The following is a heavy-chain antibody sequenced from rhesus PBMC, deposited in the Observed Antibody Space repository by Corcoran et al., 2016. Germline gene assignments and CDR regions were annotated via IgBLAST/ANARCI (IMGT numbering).Heavy chain of an antibody. J-gene: IGHJ4*01. V-gene: IGHV4-106*01. CDR1: GASISDTYR. CDR3: ARGGYSGSWNLGYFDY. CDR2: ISGSGWDT. Sequence: QVQLQESGPGLVKPSETLSLYCAVSGASISDTYRWTWIRQPPGKGLEWIGYISGSGWDTNYNPSLKSRVTLSVDTSKNQFSLKLSSVTAADTAVYYCARGGYSGSWNLGYFDYWGQGVLVTVSS. D-gene: IGHD6-25*01.